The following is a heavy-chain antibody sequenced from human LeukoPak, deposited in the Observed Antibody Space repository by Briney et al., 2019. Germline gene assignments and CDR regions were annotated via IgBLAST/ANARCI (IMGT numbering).Heavy chain of an antibody. J-gene: IGHJ4*02. Sequence: PGGSLRLSCAASGFTFSSYAMSWVRQAPGKGLEWVSANGGGSGGNTNYADSVKGRFTISRDNSKKTLYLQMNSLRAEDTAIYYCARAGSGYYFDYWGQGTLVTVSP. CDR1: GFTFSSYA. D-gene: IGHD3-10*01. CDR3: ARAGSGYYFDY. CDR2: NGGGSGGNT. V-gene: IGHV3-23*01.